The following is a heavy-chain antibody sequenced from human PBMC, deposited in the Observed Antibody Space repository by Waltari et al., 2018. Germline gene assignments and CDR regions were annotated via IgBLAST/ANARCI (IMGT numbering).Heavy chain of an antibody. CDR2: FDPEDGET. J-gene: IGHJ6*02. D-gene: IGHD2-2*01. Sequence: QVQLVQSGAEVKKPGASVKVSCKVSGYTLTELSMHWVRQAPGKGLEWMGGFDPEDGETIYGQKFQGRVTMTEDTSTDTAYMELSSLRSEDTAVYYCATVVPAARSNYYYYYGMDVWGQGTTVTVSS. CDR1: GYTLTELS. V-gene: IGHV1-24*01. CDR3: ATVVPAARSNYYYYYGMDV.